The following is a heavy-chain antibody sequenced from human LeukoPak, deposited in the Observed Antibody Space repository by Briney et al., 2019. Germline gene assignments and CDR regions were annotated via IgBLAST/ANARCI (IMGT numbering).Heavy chain of an antibody. CDR2: ISSSSSYI. J-gene: IGHJ4*02. CDR3: ARDPGRGLYFDY. V-gene: IGHV3-21*01. D-gene: IGHD6-19*01. CDR1: GLTFSSYS. Sequence: GGSLRLSCAASGLTFSSYSMNWVRQAPGKGLEWVSSISSSSSYIYYADSVKGRFTISRDNAKNSLYLQMNSLRAEDTAVYYCARDPGRGLYFDYWGQGTLVTVSS.